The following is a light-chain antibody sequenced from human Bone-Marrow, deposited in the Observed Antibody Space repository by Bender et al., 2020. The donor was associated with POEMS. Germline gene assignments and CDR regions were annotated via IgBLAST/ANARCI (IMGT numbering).Light chain of an antibody. V-gene: IGLV1-51*01. J-gene: IGLJ3*02. CDR2: DTN. Sequence: QSVLTQPPSVSAAPGQKVTISCSGSSSNIGSNYVTWYKQLPGTAPKLLIFDTNDRLSGIPDRFSASKSGTSATLAITGVQTGDEADYYCGTWDNSLSSGVFGGGTKLTVL. CDR3: GTWDNSLSSGV. CDR1: SSNIGSNY.